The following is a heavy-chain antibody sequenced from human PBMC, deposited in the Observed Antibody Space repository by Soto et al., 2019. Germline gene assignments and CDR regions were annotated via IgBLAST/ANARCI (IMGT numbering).Heavy chain of an antibody. CDR3: ARERPDGSRLDP. D-gene: IGHD6-13*01. Sequence: LSETLSLTCAVYGGSFSGYYWSWIRQPPGKGLEWIGYIYYSGSTYYNPSLKSRVTISVDTSKNQFSLKLSSVTAADTAVYYCARERPDGSRLDPWGQGTLVTVSS. J-gene: IGHJ5*02. V-gene: IGHV4-30-4*08. CDR1: GGSFSGYY. CDR2: IYYSGST.